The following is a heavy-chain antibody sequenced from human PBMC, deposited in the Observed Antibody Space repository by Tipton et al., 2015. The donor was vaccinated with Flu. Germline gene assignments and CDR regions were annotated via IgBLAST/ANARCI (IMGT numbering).Heavy chain of an antibody. J-gene: IGHJ4*02. D-gene: IGHD3-10*01. CDR2: IFHGGST. V-gene: IGHV4-38-2*02. Sequence: TLSLTCTVSGYSISSGYYWGWIRQPPGKGLEWIGSIFHGGSTYYNPSLKSRVTISVDASKNQFSLKLSSVTAADTAVYYCATYYYGSGTQSAFDYRGQGTLVTVSS. CDR1: GYSISSGYY. CDR3: ATYYYGSGTQSAFDY.